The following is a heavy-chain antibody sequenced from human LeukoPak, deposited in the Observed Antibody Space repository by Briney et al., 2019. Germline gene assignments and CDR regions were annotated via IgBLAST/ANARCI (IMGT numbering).Heavy chain of an antibody. CDR1: GFTFSSYA. CDR3: ARELFGSGSCTAY. D-gene: IGHD3-10*01. J-gene: IGHJ4*02. Sequence: GGSLRLSCTAPGFTFSSYAIHWIRQAPGKGLEWVALVWHDGSNRYYSEAVKGRFTISRDNSKNTVYLQINSLRAEYTAVYYCARELFGSGSCTAYWGQGTRVTVSS. CDR2: VWHDGSNR. V-gene: IGHV3-33*01.